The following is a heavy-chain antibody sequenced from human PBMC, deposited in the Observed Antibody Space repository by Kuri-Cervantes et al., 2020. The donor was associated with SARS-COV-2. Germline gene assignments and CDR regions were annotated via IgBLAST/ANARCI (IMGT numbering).Heavy chain of an antibody. Sequence: GESLKISCAASGFTFSSYGMPWVRQAPGKGLEWVAFIRYDGSNKYYADSVKGRFTISRDNSKNTLYLQMNSLRAEDTAVYYCAKEVEQLVPWFDPWGQGTLVTVSS. CDR3: AKEVEQLVPWFDP. CDR1: GFTFSSYG. V-gene: IGHV3-30*02. D-gene: IGHD6-6*01. J-gene: IGHJ5*02. CDR2: IRYDGSNK.